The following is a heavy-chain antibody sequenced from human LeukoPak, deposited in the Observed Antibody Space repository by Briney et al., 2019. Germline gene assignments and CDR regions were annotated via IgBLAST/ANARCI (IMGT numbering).Heavy chain of an antibody. D-gene: IGHD3/OR15-3a*01. Sequence: PGGSLRLSCAVSGFRVSDYYMSWVRQAPGKGLEWVGLIRDSGEAFYADFARGRFAISREESENTLYLQMNSLRVEDTAVYFCARDRAANQDWVEFDPWGQGTPVIVSS. CDR3: ARDRAANQDWVEFDP. CDR2: IRDSGEA. J-gene: IGHJ5*02. V-gene: IGHV3-66*03. CDR1: GFRVSDYY.